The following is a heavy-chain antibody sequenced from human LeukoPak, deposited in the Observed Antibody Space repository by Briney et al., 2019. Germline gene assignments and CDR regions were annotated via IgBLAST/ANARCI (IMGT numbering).Heavy chain of an antibody. Sequence: SQTLSLTCAVSGGSISSGGYSWSWIRQPPGKGLEWIGYIYHSGSTYYNPSLKSRVTISVDRSKNQFSLKLSSVTAADTAVYYCARKGGYYYGSGSYSDYWGQGTLVTVSS. CDR2: IYHSGST. D-gene: IGHD3-10*01. CDR3: ARKGGYYYGSGSYSDY. V-gene: IGHV4-30-2*01. J-gene: IGHJ4*02. CDR1: GGSISSGGYS.